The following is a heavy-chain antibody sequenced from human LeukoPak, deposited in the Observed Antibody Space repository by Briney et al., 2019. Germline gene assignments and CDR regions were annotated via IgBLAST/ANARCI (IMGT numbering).Heavy chain of an antibody. J-gene: IGHJ4*02. D-gene: IGHD4-17*01. V-gene: IGHV4-59*01. Sequence: PSETLSLTCTVSGGSISSYFWSWIRQPPGKGLEWIGCIYNSGSTNYNPSLKSRVTISVDTSKNQFSLKLSSVTAADTAVYYCARSNYGDYADYWGQGTLVTVSS. CDR1: GGSISSYF. CDR2: IYNSGST. CDR3: ARSNYGDYADY.